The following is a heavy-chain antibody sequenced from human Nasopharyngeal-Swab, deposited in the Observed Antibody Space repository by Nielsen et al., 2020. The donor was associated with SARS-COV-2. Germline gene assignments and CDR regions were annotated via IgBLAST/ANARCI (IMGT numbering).Heavy chain of an antibody. CDR1: GFTFSSYW. D-gene: IGHD6-13*01. CDR2: IKQDGSEK. CDR3: ARDRGSSWYGDAFAI. V-gene: IGHV3-7*04. J-gene: IGHJ3*02. Sequence: GGSLRLSCAASGFTFSSYWMSWVRQAPGKGLEWVANIKQDGSEKYYVDSVKGRFTISRDNAKNSLYLQMNSLRAEDTAVYYCARDRGSSWYGDAFAIWGQGTMVTVSS.